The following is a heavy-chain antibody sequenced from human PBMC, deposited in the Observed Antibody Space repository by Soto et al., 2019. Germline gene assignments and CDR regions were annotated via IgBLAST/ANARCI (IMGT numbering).Heavy chain of an antibody. CDR2: INTYNGNT. J-gene: IGHJ6*02. Sequence: QVHLVQSGAEVKKPGASVMVSCKASGYTFTSYGLSWVRQAPGQGLEWMGWINTYNGNTKYAQKVQGRVTMTTDQSTSTAYMELRRLRSDDTAVYYCARDQHMVRGTYVGYNGMDVWGQGTTVTVSS. V-gene: IGHV1-18*01. D-gene: IGHD3-10*01. CDR3: ARDQHMVRGTYVGYNGMDV. CDR1: GYTFTSYG.